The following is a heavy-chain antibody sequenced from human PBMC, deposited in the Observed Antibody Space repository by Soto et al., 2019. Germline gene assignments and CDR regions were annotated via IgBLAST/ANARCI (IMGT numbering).Heavy chain of an antibody. CDR1: GGSFSGYY. D-gene: IGHD6-13*01. Sequence: SXTMYLTCTVYGGSFSGYYCSWIGQPPGKGLEWIGEINHSGSTNYNPSLKSRVTISVDTSKNQFSLRLSSVKAADTAVYYCAREGRYSSSWSTDYWGQGTQVTVS. CDR2: INHSGST. V-gene: IGHV4-34*01. CDR3: AREGRYSSSWSTDY. J-gene: IGHJ4*02.